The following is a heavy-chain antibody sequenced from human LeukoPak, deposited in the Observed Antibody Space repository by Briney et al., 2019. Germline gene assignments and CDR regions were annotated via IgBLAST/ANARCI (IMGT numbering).Heavy chain of an antibody. CDR3: AQKFLGAFDI. Sequence: GGSLRLSCAASGFTFSNAWMTWVRQAPGKGLEWVGGVRSRTDGGTTDYAAPVKGRFTISRDDSKNTLYLQMNSLKTEDTAVYYCAQKFLGAFDIWGQGTMVTVSS. V-gene: IGHV3-15*01. CDR1: GFTFSNAW. CDR2: VRSRTDGGTT. J-gene: IGHJ3*02.